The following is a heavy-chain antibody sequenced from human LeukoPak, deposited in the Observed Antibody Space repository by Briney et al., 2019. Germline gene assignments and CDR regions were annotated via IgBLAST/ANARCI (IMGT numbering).Heavy chain of an antibody. CDR1: GYTFTGYY. CDR2: INPNSGGT. V-gene: IGHV1-2*02. CDR3: ATRANWNDVIFDY. Sequence: ASVKVSCKASGYTFTGYYMHWVRQAPGQGLEWMGWINPNSGGTNYAQKFQGRVTMTRDTSISTAYMELSRLRSDDTAVYYCATRANWNDVIFDYWGQGTLVTVSS. D-gene: IGHD1-20*01. J-gene: IGHJ4*02.